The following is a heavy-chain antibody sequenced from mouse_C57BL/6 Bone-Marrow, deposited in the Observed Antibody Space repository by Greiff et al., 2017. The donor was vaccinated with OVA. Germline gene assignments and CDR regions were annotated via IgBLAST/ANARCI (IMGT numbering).Heavy chain of an antibody. CDR3: ARERTAQVPYYAMDY. D-gene: IGHD3-2*02. J-gene: IGHJ4*01. Sequence: VQLQQSGAELMKPGASVKLSCKATGYTFPGYWIEWVKQRPGHGLEWIGEILPGSGSTNYNEKFKGKATFTADTSSNTAYMQLSSLTTEDSAIYYCARERTAQVPYYAMDYWGQGTSVTGSS. CDR1: GYTFPGYW. CDR2: ILPGSGST. V-gene: IGHV1-9*01.